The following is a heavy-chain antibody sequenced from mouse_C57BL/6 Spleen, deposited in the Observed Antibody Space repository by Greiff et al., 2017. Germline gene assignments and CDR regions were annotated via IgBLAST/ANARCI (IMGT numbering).Heavy chain of an antibody. V-gene: IGHV14-3*01. J-gene: IGHJ3*01. D-gene: IGHD1-1*01. CDR2: IDPANGNT. CDR3: ALGTGVGEGAWFAY. Sequence: EVKLQQSVAELVRPGASVKLSCTASGFNIKNTYMHWVKQRPEQGLEWIGRIDPANGNTKYAPKFQGKATLTADTSSNTAYLPLSSLTSEGTAIYYCALGTGVGEGAWFAYWGQGTLVTVSA. CDR1: GFNIKNTY.